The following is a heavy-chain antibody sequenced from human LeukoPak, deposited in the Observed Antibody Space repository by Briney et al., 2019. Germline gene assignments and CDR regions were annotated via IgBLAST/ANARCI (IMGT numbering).Heavy chain of an antibody. CDR3: ARVKFYGYYYYYMDV. V-gene: IGHV4-39*01. Sequence: SETLSLTCTVSGGSINSSSYYWGWIRQPPGKGLEWIGSIYYSGSTYYNPSLKSRVTISVDTSKNQFSLMLSSVTAADTAVYYCARVKFYGYYYYYMDVWGKGTTVTVSS. J-gene: IGHJ6*03. D-gene: IGHD4-17*01. CDR2: IYYSGST. CDR1: GGSINSSSYY.